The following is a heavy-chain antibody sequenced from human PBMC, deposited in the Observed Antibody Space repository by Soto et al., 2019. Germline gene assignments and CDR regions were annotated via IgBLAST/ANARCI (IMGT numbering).Heavy chain of an antibody. Sequence: VGSLRLSCAASVYALRDYSMNCVRQAPGKGLEWISYTGTSRKYTFYADSVRGRFTISRDDARNSVYLQLNSLRDEDTAVYYCVRDSDWAFDIWGQGTMVIVS. CDR1: VYALRDYS. V-gene: IGHV3-48*02. CDR2: TGTSRKYT. D-gene: IGHD3-9*01. J-gene: IGHJ3*02. CDR3: VRDSDWAFDI.